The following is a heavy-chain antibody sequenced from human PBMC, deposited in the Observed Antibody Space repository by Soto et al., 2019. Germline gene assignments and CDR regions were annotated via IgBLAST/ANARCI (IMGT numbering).Heavy chain of an antibody. CDR2: IYPGDSDT. CDR1: GYSFTSYW. J-gene: IGHJ6*02. V-gene: IGHV5-51*01. CDR3: ARDRSIAAPTYYYYGMDV. D-gene: IGHD6-6*01. Sequence: PGESLKISCKGSGYSFTSYWIGWVRQMPGKGLEWMGIIYPGDSDTRYSPSFQGQVTISADKSISTAYLQWSSLKASDTAMYYCARDRSIAAPTYYYYGMDVWGQGTTVTVSS.